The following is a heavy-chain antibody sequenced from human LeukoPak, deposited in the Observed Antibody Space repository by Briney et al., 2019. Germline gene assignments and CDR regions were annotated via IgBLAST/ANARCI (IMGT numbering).Heavy chain of an antibody. D-gene: IGHD2-21*02. J-gene: IGHJ5*02. CDR2: ISYDGSNK. CDR1: GFTFSSYA. CDR3: ARGSPCGGDCYWGNWFDP. Sequence: GGSLGLSCEASGFTFSSYAMHWVRQAPGKGLEWVAVISYDGSNKYYADPVKGRFTISRDNSKNTLYLQMNSLRAEDTAVYYCARGSPCGGDCYWGNWFDPWGQGTLVTVSS. V-gene: IGHV3-30-3*01.